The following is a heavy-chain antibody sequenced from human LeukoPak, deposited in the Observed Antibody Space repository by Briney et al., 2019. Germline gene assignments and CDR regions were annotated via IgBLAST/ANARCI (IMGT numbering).Heavy chain of an antibody. Sequence: SLRLSCAASGFTFSSYSMNWVRQAPGKGLEWVSSISSSSSYIYYADSVKGRFTISRDNAKNSLYLQMNSLRAEDTAVYYCARDHGYSYGLDYWGQGTLVTVSS. D-gene: IGHD5-18*01. J-gene: IGHJ4*02. V-gene: IGHV3-21*04. CDR3: ARDHGYSYGLDY. CDR2: ISSSSSYI. CDR1: GFTFSSYS.